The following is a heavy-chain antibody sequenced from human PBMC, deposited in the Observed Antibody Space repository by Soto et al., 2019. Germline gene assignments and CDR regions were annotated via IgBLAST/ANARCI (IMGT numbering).Heavy chain of an antibody. Sequence: GGSLRLSCAASGFTFSSYSMNWVRQAPGKGLEWVSYISSSSSTIYYADSVKGRFTISRDNAKNSLYLQMNRLRDEDTAVYYCARQTPRGGQLVYQSKQWLVRKDYFDYWGQETLGTVSS. CDR2: ISSSSSTI. D-gene: IGHD6-19*01. CDR1: GFTFSSYS. CDR3: ARQTPRGGQLVYQSKQWLVRKDYFDY. V-gene: IGHV3-48*02. J-gene: IGHJ4*02.